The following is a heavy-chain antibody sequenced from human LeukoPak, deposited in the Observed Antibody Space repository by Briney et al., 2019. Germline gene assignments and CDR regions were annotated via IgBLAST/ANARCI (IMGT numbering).Heavy chain of an antibody. D-gene: IGHD6-19*01. CDR1: KFTFSNAG. J-gene: IGHJ4*02. V-gene: IGHV3-15*01. CDR3: TTEGGWSFYFDY. Sequence: GGSLRLSCAASKFTFSNAGMSWVRQAPGKGLEWVGRIKSQTDGGTTDYAAPVKGRFTFSRDDSKNTLYLQMDSLKTEDTAVYYCTTEGGWSFYFDYWGQGTLVTVSS. CDR2: IKSQTDGGTT.